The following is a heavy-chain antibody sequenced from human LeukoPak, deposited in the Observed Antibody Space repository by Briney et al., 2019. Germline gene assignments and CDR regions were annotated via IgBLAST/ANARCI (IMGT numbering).Heavy chain of an antibody. CDR1: GGSMSGYR. Sequence: SETLSLTCTLSGGSMSGYRWTWIRQPPEKGLEWIGFVFDSGSTNYNPSLKSRVTVSADTSKNQFSLRLSSVTAADTAVYYCATRYSYGDLGYWGQGTLVTVSS. CDR3: ATRYSYGDLGY. J-gene: IGHJ4*02. V-gene: IGHV4-59*08. CDR2: VFDSGST. D-gene: IGHD5-18*01.